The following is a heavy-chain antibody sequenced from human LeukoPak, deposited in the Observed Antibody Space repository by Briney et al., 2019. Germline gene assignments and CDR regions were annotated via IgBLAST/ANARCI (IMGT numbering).Heavy chain of an antibody. CDR2: ISAYNGNT. CDR3: AKVGETDNIDY. V-gene: IGHV1-18*01. CDR1: GYTFTTYS. J-gene: IGHJ4*02. D-gene: IGHD2-21*01. Sequence: ASVKVSCKASGYTFTTYSINWVRQAPGQGLEWMGWISAYNGNTKYAQKVQGRVTMTTDTSTSTAYMELRSLRSDDTALYYCAKVGETDNIDYWGQGTLVTVYS.